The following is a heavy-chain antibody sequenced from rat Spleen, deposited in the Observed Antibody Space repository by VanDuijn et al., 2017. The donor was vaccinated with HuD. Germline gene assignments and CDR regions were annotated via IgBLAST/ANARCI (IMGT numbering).Heavy chain of an antibody. J-gene: IGHJ2*01. V-gene: IGHV5-29*01. CDR1: GFTFSDYY. Sequence: EVQLVESDGGLVQPGRSLKLSCAASGFTFSDYYMAWVRQAPTKGLEWVATISYDVSSTYYRDSVKGRFTISRDNAKNTQYLQMDSLRSEDTATYYCAREGWTEIVMPEGFFDYWGQGVMVTVSS. CDR3: AREGWTEIVMPEGFFDY. D-gene: IGHD1-12*01. CDR2: ISYDVSST.